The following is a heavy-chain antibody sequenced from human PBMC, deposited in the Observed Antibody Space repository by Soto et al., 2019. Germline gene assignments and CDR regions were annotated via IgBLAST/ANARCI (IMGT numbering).Heavy chain of an antibody. J-gene: IGHJ6*02. CDR3: ARVSAGGDFDLFPNVSIGYYGMDV. CDR1: GYTFTSYY. D-gene: IGHD3-9*01. Sequence: QVQLVQSGAEVKKPGASVKVSCKASGYTFTSYYMHWVRQAPGQGLEWMGIINPSGGSTSYAQKFQGRVTMTRYTSTSTVYMEPSSLRSEDTAVYYCARVSAGGDFDLFPNVSIGYYGMDVWGQGTTVTV. V-gene: IGHV1-46*01. CDR2: INPSGGST.